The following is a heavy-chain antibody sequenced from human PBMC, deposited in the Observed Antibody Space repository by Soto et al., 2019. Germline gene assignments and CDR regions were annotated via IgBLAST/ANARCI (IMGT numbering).Heavy chain of an antibody. Sequence: QVQLQQSGPGLVKPSETLSLTCTVSGGSISTYYWSWIRQPPGKGLEWIGYIYYGGSANYNPSLESRVTIYLDRSKKQFSLRLNSVTAADTAVYYCSRGGHCTDGVCSALDYWGQGTLVTVSS. CDR3: SRGGHCTDGVCSALDY. J-gene: IGHJ4*02. V-gene: IGHV4-59*08. CDR2: IYYGGSA. D-gene: IGHD2-8*01. CDR1: GGSISTYY.